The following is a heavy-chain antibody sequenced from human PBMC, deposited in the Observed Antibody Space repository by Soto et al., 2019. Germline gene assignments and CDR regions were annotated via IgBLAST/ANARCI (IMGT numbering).Heavy chain of an antibody. J-gene: IGHJ1*01. V-gene: IGHV1-69*13. CDR1: GGTFSSYA. CDR2: IIPIFGTA. D-gene: IGHD3-16*02. CDR3: ATDDYDYVWGSYRAYFQH. Sequence: SVKVSCKASGGTFSSYAISWVRQAPGQGLEWMGGIIPIFGTANYAQKFQGRVTITADESTSTVYMELSSLRSEDTAVYYCATDDYDYVWGSYRAYFQHWGQGTLVTVSS.